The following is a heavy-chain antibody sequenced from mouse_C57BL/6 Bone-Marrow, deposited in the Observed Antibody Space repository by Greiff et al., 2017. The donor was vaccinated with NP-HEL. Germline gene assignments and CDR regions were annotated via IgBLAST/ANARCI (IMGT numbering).Heavy chain of an antibody. Sequence: QVQLQQSGAELVRPGTSVKVSCKASGYAFTNYLIEWVKQRPGQGLEWIGVINPGSGGTNYNEKFKGKATLTADKSSSTAYMQLSSLTSEDSAVYFCARGTVVATKDYWGQGTTRTVSS. J-gene: IGHJ2*01. CDR1: GYAFTNYL. CDR2: INPGSGGT. D-gene: IGHD1-1*01. V-gene: IGHV1-54*01. CDR3: ARGTVVATKDY.